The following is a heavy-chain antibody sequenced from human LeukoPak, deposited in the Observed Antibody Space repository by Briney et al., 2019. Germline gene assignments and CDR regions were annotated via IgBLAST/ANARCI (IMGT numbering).Heavy chain of an antibody. Sequence: GGSLRLSCAASGFTFRNHGMHRVRQAPGRGLEWVAVISYGGSNKYYADSVKGRFTISRDNSKNTLYLQMNSLRAEDTAVYYCARGEWKKVYFDYWGHGTLVTVSS. CDR2: ISYGGSNK. CDR3: ARGEWKKVYFDY. J-gene: IGHJ4*01. V-gene: IGHV3-30*03. D-gene: IGHD6-6*01. CDR1: GFTFRNHG.